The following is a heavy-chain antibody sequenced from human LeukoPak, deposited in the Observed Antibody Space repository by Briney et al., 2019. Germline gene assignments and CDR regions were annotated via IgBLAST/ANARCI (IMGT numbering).Heavy chain of an antibody. Sequence: GGSLRLSCAASGFTFSSYSMNWVRQAPGKGLEWVSSISRSSGYTYYADSVKGRFTISRDNAKNSLYLQMTSLRPADTGVYYCARDLQKEGIGVVPAACHYWGQGTRVTVPS. J-gene: IGHJ4*02. CDR1: GFTFSSYS. CDR3: ARDLQKEGIGVVPAACHY. D-gene: IGHD2-2*01. CDR2: ISRSSGYT. V-gene: IGHV3-21*01.